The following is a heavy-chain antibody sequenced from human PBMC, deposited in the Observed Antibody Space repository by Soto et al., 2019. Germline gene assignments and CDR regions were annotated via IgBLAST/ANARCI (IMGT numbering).Heavy chain of an antibody. J-gene: IGHJ4*02. CDR1: GFTFSSYA. Sequence: PGGSLRLSCAASGFTFSSYAMSWVRQAPGKGLEWVSAISGSGGSTYYADPVKGRFTISRDNSKNTLYLQMNSLRAEDTAVYYCAKGRIAAYYYFDYWGQGTLVTVSS. CDR2: ISGSGGST. D-gene: IGHD6-6*01. V-gene: IGHV3-23*01. CDR3: AKGRIAAYYYFDY.